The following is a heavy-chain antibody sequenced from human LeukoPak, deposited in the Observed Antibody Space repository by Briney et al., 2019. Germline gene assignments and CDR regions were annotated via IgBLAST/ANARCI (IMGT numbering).Heavy chain of an antibody. J-gene: IGHJ4*02. V-gene: IGHV3-49*04. CDR3: TRENYFDY. CDR2: IRSKAYGGTT. CDR1: RFTLGDYA. Sequence: GGSLRLSCTASRFTLGDYAMSWVRQAPGKGLEWVGFIRSKAYGGTTEYAASVKGRFTISRDDSKSIAYLQMNSLKTEDTAVYYCTRENYFDYWGQGTLVTVSS.